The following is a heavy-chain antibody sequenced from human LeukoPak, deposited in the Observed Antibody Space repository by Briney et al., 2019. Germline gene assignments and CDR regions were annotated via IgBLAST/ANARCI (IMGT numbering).Heavy chain of an antibody. V-gene: IGHV3-21*01. D-gene: IGHD3-9*01. J-gene: IGHJ4*02. Sequence: PGGSLRLSCAASGFTFSSYAMSWVRQAPGKGLEWVSSISSSSSYIYYADSVKGRFTISRDNAKNSLYLQMNSLRAEDTAVYYCARVTYYDILTGYYPIDYWGQGTLVTVSS. CDR2: ISSSSSYI. CDR3: ARVTYYDILTGYYPIDY. CDR1: GFTFSSYA.